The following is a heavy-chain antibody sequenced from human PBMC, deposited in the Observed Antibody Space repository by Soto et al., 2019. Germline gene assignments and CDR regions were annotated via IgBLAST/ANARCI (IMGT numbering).Heavy chain of an antibody. CDR2: IYYSGST. Sequence: SETLSLTCTVSGGSISSYYWSWIRQPPGKGLEWIGYIYYSGSTNYNPSLKSRVIISVDTSKNQFSLKLSSVTAADTAVYYCASKTSPWGDYYFDYWGQGTLVTVSS. D-gene: IGHD2-21*02. CDR3: ASKTSPWGDYYFDY. CDR1: GGSISSYY. V-gene: IGHV4-59*01. J-gene: IGHJ4*02.